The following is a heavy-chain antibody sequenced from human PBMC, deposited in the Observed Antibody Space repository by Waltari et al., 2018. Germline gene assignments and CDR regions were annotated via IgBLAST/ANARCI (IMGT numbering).Heavy chain of an antibody. D-gene: IGHD2-21*01. Sequence: QLQLQESGPGLVKPSETLSLTCTVSGGSISSSIYFWGWIRQPPGTGLEGIGSLNYGGSTYYNASLRSRVTISLDTSKNQFSLKVNAVTAADTAVYYCARHEAYTTRDYWGQGTLVTVSS. V-gene: IGHV4-39*01. CDR3: ARHEAYTTRDY. CDR2: LNYGGST. CDR1: GGSISSSIYF. J-gene: IGHJ4*02.